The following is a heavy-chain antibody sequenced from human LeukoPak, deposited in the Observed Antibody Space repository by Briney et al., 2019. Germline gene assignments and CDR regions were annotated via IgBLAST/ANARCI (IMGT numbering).Heavy chain of an antibody. V-gene: IGHV3-74*01. CDR3: ARGGGYSYVGLDY. J-gene: IGHJ4*02. CDR1: GSTFSSYW. D-gene: IGHD5-18*01. Sequence: GGSLRLSCAASGSTFSSYWMHWVRQAPGKGLVWVSRINSDGSSTSYADSVKGRFTISRDNAKNTLYLQMNSLRAEDTAVYYCARGGGYSYVGLDYWGQGTLVTVSS. CDR2: INSDGSST.